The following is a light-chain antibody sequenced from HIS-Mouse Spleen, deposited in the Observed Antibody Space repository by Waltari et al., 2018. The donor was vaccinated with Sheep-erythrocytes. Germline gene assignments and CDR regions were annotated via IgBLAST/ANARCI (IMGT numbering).Light chain of an antibody. CDR2: QDS. Sequence: SYELTQPPSVSVSPGQTASITCSGDKLGDKYACWYQQKPGHSPVLVIYQDSKRPSGFPWRFSGSNSGNTATLTISGTQAMDEADYYCQAWDSSTVVFGGGTKLTVL. V-gene: IGLV3-1*01. J-gene: IGLJ2*01. CDR3: QAWDSSTVV. CDR1: KLGDKY.